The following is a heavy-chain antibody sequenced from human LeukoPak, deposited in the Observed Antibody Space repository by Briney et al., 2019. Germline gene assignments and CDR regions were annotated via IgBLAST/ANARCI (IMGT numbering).Heavy chain of an antibody. V-gene: IGHV3-72*01. Sequence: GGSLRLSCAASRFTFSVHYMDWGRQAPGKGLEWVGRIRNKANSYTTEYAASVKGRFTISRDDSKNSLYLQMNSLKTEDTAVYYCVRAGLRLTPYYFDYWGQGTLVTVSS. J-gene: IGHJ4*02. CDR3: VRAGLRLTPYYFDY. CDR2: IRNKANSYTT. CDR1: RFTFSVHY. D-gene: IGHD2-15*01.